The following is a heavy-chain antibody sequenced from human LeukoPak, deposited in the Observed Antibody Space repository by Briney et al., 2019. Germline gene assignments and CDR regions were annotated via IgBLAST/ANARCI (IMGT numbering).Heavy chain of an antibody. CDR1: GGSISSYY. V-gene: IGHV4-59*01. Sequence: SETLSLTCTVSGGSISSYYWSWIRQPPGKGLEWIGYIYYSGSTNYNPSLKSRATISVDTSKNQFSLKLSSVTAADTAVYYCARVRGYSSGWYGYYFDYWGQGTLVTVSS. CDR3: ARVRGYSSGWYGYYFDY. D-gene: IGHD6-19*01. J-gene: IGHJ4*02. CDR2: IYYSGST.